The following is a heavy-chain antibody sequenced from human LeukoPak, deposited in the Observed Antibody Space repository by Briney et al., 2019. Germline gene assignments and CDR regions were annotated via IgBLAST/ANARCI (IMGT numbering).Heavy chain of an antibody. Sequence: ASVQVSCKASRYTFTGYYMHWVRQAPGQGLEWMGWINPNSGGTNYAQKFQGMVTMTRDTSISTAYMELSRLRSDDTAVYYCARGSSGWDFDYWGQGTLVTVSS. CDR3: ARGSSGWDFDY. CDR1: RYTFTGYY. D-gene: IGHD6-19*01. CDR2: INPNSGGT. J-gene: IGHJ4*02. V-gene: IGHV1-2*02.